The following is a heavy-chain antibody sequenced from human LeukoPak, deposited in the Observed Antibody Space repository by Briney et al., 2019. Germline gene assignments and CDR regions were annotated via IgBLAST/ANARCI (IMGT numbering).Heavy chain of an antibody. Sequence: SETLSLTCTVSGGSISSYYWSWIRQPPGKGLEWIGYICYSGSTNYNPSLKSRVTISVDTSKNQFSLKLSSVTAADTAVYYCARAITIFGVVIVYFDYWGQGTLVTVSS. CDR2: ICYSGST. J-gene: IGHJ4*02. V-gene: IGHV4-59*01. D-gene: IGHD3-3*01. CDR1: GGSISSYY. CDR3: ARAITIFGVVIVYFDY.